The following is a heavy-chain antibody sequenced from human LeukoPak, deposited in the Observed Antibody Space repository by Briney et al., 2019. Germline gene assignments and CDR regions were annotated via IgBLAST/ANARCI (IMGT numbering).Heavy chain of an antibody. CDR2: MNPNSGNT. J-gene: IGHJ6*03. D-gene: IGHD2-21*02. CDR1: GYTFTSYD. Sequence: ASLKVSCKAPGYTFTSYDINGVRQATGQGLGWMGWMNPNSGNTGYAQKFQGRVTMTRNTSISTAYMELSSLRSEDTAVYYCSRGYCGGDCYTLYYYYYMDVWGKGTTVTVSS. V-gene: IGHV1-8*01. CDR3: SRGYCGGDCYTLYYYYYMDV.